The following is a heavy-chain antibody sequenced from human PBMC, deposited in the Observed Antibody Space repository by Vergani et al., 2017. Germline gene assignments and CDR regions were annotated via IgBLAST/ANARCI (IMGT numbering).Heavy chain of an antibody. CDR2: IYPGDSDT. CDR3: ARRVATTKGGGYYYGMDV. V-gene: IGHV5-51*03. J-gene: IGHJ6*02. Sequence: EVQLVQSGAEVKKPGESLKISCKGSGYSFTSYWIGWVRQMPGKGLEWMGIIYPGDSDTRYSPSFQGQVNISADKSINTAYLQWSSLKASETAMYYCARRVATTKGGGYYYGMDVWGQGTTVTVSS. D-gene: IGHD5-12*01. CDR1: GYSFTSYW.